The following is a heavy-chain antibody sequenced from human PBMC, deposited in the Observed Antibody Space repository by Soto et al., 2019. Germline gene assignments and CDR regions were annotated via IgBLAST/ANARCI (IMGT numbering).Heavy chain of an antibody. CDR1: GFTFSSYA. D-gene: IGHD3-22*01. Sequence: EVQLLESGGGLVQPGGSLRLSCAASGFTFSSYAMSWVRQAPGKGLEWVSAISGSGGSTYYADSVKGRFTISRDNSKNTLYLQMNSLRAEDTAVYYCAKGLPAYYYDSSGYYPDYWGQGTLVTVSS. CDR2: ISGSGGST. V-gene: IGHV3-23*01. J-gene: IGHJ4*02. CDR3: AKGLPAYYYDSSGYYPDY.